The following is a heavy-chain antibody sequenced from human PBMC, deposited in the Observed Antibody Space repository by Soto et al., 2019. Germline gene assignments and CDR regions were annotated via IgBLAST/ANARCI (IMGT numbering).Heavy chain of an antibody. CDR1: GYTFTSYD. CDR2: MNANSGNT. CDR3: ARGKGVWFGESLRGGRYYGMDV. D-gene: IGHD3-10*01. V-gene: IGHV1-8*01. Sequence: QVQLVQSGAEVKKPGASVKVSCKASGYTFTSYDINWVRQATGQGLEWMGWMNANSGNTGYAQTFQGRVTMTRNTSISKAYMELSSLRSEDTAVYYCARGKGVWFGESLRGGRYYGMDVWGQGTTVTVSS. J-gene: IGHJ6*02.